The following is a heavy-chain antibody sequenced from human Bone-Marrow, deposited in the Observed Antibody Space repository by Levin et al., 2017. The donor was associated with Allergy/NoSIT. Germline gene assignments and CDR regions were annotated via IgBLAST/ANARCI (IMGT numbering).Heavy chain of an antibody. CDR3: ARGDDSPARLYMDV. CDR2: IYYSGST. Sequence: SQTLSLTCSVSGGSIRRFYWSWVRQPPGKGLEWIGYIYYSGSTIYNPSLKSRVTISLDTPKSQFSLKLTSVTAADTALYFCARGDDSPARLYMDVWGKGTTVNVSS. D-gene: IGHD5-24*01. J-gene: IGHJ6*03. CDR1: GGSIRRFY. V-gene: IGHV4-59*12.